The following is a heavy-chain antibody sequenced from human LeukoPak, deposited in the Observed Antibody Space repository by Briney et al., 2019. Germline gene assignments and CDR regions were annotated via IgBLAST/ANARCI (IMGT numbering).Heavy chain of an antibody. CDR1: GYTFTGYY. CDR3: ARDRSLYYYDSSGYYLGDY. J-gene: IGHJ4*02. CDR2: INPNSGGT. Sequence: GASVKVSCKASGYTFTGYYMHWVRQAPGQGLEWMGWINPNSGGTNYAQKFQGRVTMTRDTSISTAYMELSRLRSDDTAVYYCARDRSLYYYDSSGYYLGDYWGQGTLVTVSS. V-gene: IGHV1-2*02. D-gene: IGHD3-22*01.